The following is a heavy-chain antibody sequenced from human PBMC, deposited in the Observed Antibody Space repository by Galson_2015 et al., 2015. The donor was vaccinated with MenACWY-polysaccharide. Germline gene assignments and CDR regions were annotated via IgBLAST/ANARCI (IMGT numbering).Heavy chain of an antibody. Sequence: ALRISCAASGFTFSSYVMSWVRQAPGKGLEWVSSFGVTGNTYYADSVKGRFTISRDNSKNTVFLQMNSLRAEDTAIYYCAKRGYGGYGVVTQHRYYFDCWGQGTLVPVSS. CDR1: GFTFSSYV. J-gene: IGHJ4*02. V-gene: IGHV3-23*01. D-gene: IGHD4-17*01. CDR2: FGVTGNT. CDR3: AKRGYGGYGVVTQHRYYFDC.